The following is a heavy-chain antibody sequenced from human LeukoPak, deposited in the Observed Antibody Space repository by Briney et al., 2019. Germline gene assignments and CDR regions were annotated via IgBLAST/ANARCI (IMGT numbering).Heavy chain of an antibody. V-gene: IGHV3-21*01. CDR1: GFTFSSYS. D-gene: IGHD3-3*01. Sequence: GGSLRLSCAASGFTFSSYSMNWVRQAPGKGLESVSSISSSSSYIYYADSVKGRFTISRDNAKNSLYLQMNSLRADDTAVYYCARSARLMKGVVEVTALDDWGQGTLVTVSS. CDR3: ARSARLMKGVVEVTALDD. CDR2: ISSSSSYI. J-gene: IGHJ4*02.